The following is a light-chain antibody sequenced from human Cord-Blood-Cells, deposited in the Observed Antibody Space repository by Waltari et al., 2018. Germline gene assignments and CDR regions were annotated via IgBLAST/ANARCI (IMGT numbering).Light chain of an antibody. CDR2: DAS. Sequence: DIQMTQSPSPLSASVGASVTLTYQSSQDISNYLNWYQQKPGKAPKLLIYDASNVETGVPSRFSGSGSGTDFTFTSSSLQPEDIATYYCQQYDNLLWTFGQGTKVEIK. V-gene: IGKV1-33*01. CDR1: QDISNY. J-gene: IGKJ1*01. CDR3: QQYDNLLWT.